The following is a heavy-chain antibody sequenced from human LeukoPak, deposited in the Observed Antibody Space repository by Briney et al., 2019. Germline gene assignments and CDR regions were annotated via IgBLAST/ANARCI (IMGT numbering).Heavy chain of an antibody. Sequence: GGSLRLSRAASGFTFSSYGMSWVRQAPGKGLEWVSAISGSGGSTYYADSVKGRFTISRDNSKNTLYLQMNSLRAEDTAVYYCAKDPLNGPTTSLDYWGQGTLVTVSS. V-gene: IGHV3-23*01. CDR3: AKDPLNGPTTSLDY. J-gene: IGHJ4*02. D-gene: IGHD1-26*01. CDR1: GFTFSSYG. CDR2: ISGSGGST.